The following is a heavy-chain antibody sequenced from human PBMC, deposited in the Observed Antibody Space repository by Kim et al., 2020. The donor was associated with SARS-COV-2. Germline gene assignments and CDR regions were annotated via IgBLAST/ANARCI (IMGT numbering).Heavy chain of an antibody. CDR3: ARGNRDGYNLGAFDI. V-gene: IGHV4-31*02. D-gene: IGHD5-12*01. CDR2: ST. Sequence: STSYNPSLKTRVTISLDPAKNQFSLKLSYGTAADTAVYYCARGNRDGYNLGAFDIWGQGTMVTVSS. J-gene: IGHJ3*02.